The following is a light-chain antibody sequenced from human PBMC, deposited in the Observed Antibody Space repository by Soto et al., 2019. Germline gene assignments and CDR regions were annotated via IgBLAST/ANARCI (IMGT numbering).Light chain of an antibody. J-gene: IGKJ5*01. Sequence: DIQMTQSPFSQSASVGDRVTITCRASQNIGTYLNWYQHEAGKAPRLLIYASSSLDTGVPSRFSGRRSGTNFTLTISSLQPEDSATYYCQQSYSISITFGQGTRLEIK. CDR1: QNIGTY. CDR3: QQSYSISIT. CDR2: ASS. V-gene: IGKV1-39*01.